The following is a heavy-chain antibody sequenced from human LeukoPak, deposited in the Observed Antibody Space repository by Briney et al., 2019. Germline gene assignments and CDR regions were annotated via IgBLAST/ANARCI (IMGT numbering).Heavy chain of an antibody. CDR2: VYYSGST. CDR1: GGSVRSYY. J-gene: IGHJ2*01. V-gene: IGHV4-59*02. CDR3: AREANSPTARYWYFDL. Sequence: SETLSLTCTVSGGSVRSYYWSWIRQSPGKGLEWIGYVYYSGSTNYNPALKSRVTISLDTSENQFSLKLSSVTAADTAVYYCAREANSPTARYWYFDLWGRGTQVTVSS. D-gene: IGHD2-21*01.